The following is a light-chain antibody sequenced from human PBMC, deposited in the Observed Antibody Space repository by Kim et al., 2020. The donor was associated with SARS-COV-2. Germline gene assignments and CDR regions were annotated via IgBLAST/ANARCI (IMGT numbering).Light chain of an antibody. V-gene: IGLV1-44*01. J-gene: IGLJ1*01. CDR3: AVWDDSLNGYV. Sequence: QSVLTQPPSASGTPGQRVTISCSGGNSNVGSNIVNWYQQLPGTAPKLLIHDNYQRPSGVPDRFSGSKSGTSGSLSISELQSEDEADYYCAVWDDSLNGYVFGTGTQLTVL. CDR2: DNY. CDR1: NSNVGSNI.